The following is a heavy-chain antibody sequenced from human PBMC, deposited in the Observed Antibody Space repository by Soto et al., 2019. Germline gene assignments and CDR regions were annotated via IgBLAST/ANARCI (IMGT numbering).Heavy chain of an antibody. Sequence: SETLSLTCTVSGGSISSYYWSWIRQPPGKGLEWIGYIYYSGSTNYNPSLKSRVTISVDTSKNQFSLKLSSVTAADTAVYYCARDHGDYYTGPSYFDYWGQGTLVTVSS. J-gene: IGHJ4*02. V-gene: IGHV4-59*01. CDR3: ARDHGDYYTGPSYFDY. CDR2: IYYSGST. D-gene: IGHD4-17*01. CDR1: GGSISSYY.